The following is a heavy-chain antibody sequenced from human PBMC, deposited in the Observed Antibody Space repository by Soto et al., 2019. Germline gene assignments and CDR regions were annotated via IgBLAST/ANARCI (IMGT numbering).Heavy chain of an antibody. CDR2: IYSGGST. J-gene: IGHJ3*02. CDR3: ARDQRYCSGGSCYWSNAFDI. V-gene: IGHV3-66*01. Sequence: PGGSLRLSCAASGFTVSSNYMSWVRQAPGKGLEWVSVIYSGGSTYYADSVKGRFTISRDNSKNTLYLQMSSLRAEDTAVYYCARDQRYCSGGSCYWSNAFDIWGQGTMVTVSS. D-gene: IGHD2-15*01. CDR1: GFTVSSNY.